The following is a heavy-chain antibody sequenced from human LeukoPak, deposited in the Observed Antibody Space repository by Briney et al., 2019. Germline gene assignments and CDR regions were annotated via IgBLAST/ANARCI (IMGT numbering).Heavy chain of an antibody. CDR2: IWADGSNT. Sequence: GGSLRLSCAASGFIFSTYGMHGVRQAPGKGLEWVAVIWADGSNTDYADSVKGRFTISKDNSKNTLYLQMNSLRAEDTAVYYCARSGGGTYFDNWGQGTLVTVSS. V-gene: IGHV3-33*01. J-gene: IGHJ4*02. CDR1: GFIFSTYG. D-gene: IGHD2-15*01. CDR3: ARSGGGTYFDN.